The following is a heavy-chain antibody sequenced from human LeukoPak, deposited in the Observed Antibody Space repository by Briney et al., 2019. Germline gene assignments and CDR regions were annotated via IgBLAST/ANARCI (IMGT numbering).Heavy chain of an antibody. Sequence: TGGSLRLSCAASGFTFSSYAMSWVRQAPGKGLEWVSAISGSGGSTYYADSVKGRFTISRDNSKNTLYLQMNNLRAEDTAVYFCAKVLSSSNYYYFDYWGQGTLVTVSS. J-gene: IGHJ4*02. D-gene: IGHD6-19*01. V-gene: IGHV3-23*01. CDR1: GFTFSSYA. CDR2: ISGSGGST. CDR3: AKVLSSSNYYYFDY.